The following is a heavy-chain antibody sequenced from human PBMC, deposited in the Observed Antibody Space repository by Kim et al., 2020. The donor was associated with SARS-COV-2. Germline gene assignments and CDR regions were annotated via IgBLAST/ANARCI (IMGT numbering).Heavy chain of an antibody. CDR2: INPSGGST. CDR1: GYTFTSYY. V-gene: IGHV1-46*01. Sequence: ASVKVSCKASGYTFTSYYMHWVRQAPGQGLEWMGIINPSGGSTSYAQKFQGRVTMTRDTSTSTVYMELSSLRSEDTAVYYCARSAYYYDSSGYYYGGAFDYWGQGTLVTVSS. D-gene: IGHD3-22*01. J-gene: IGHJ4*02. CDR3: ARSAYYYDSSGYYYGGAFDY.